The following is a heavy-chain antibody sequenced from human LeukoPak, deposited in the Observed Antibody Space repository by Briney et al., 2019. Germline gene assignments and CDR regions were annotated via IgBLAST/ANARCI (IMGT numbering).Heavy chain of an antibody. CDR1: GFAFSSYI. CDR2: ISSSSSYI. V-gene: IGHV3-21*01. D-gene: IGHD4-17*01. Sequence: GGSLRLSCAASGFAFSSYIMNWVRQAPGKGLEWVSSISSSSSYIYYADSVKGRFTISRDNAKNSLYLQMNSLRAEDTAVYYCARNRYGDYGFDYWGQGTLVTVSS. CDR3: ARNRYGDYGFDY. J-gene: IGHJ4*02.